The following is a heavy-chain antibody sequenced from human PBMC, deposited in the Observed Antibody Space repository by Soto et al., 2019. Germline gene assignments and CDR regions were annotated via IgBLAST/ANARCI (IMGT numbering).Heavy chain of an antibody. CDR1: GGSINSYF. J-gene: IGHJ4*02. D-gene: IGHD3-22*01. Sequence: SETLSLTCTVSGGSINSYFWTWICQSPGKGLQWIGYVHYSGSANYNPSLKTRVTISVDTSKNRFSLKLTSVTAADTAIYYCARARYDISGYYAENYPDYWGQGTLVTVSS. V-gene: IGHV4-59*12. CDR2: VHYSGSA. CDR3: ARARYDISGYYAENYPDY.